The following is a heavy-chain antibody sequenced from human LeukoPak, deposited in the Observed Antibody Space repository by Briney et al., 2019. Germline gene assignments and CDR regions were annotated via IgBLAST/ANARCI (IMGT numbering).Heavy chain of an antibody. D-gene: IGHD6-6*01. Sequence: PSETLSLTCAVYGGSFSGYYWSWIRQPPGKGLEWSGEIYHSGSTNYNPSLKSRVTISVDTSKNQFSLKLSSVTAADTAVYYCAREGRIAARPLVNWFDPWGQGTLVTVSS. V-gene: IGHV4-34*01. J-gene: IGHJ5*02. CDR2: IYHSGST. CDR1: GGSFSGYY. CDR3: AREGRIAARPLVNWFDP.